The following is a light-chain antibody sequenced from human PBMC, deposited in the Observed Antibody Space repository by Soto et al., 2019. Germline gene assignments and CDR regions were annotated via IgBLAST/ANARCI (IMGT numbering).Light chain of an antibody. CDR1: QGIRND. CDR2: AAS. J-gene: IGKJ4*01. Sequence: AIQMTQSPSSLSASVGDRVTITCRASQGIRNDLGWYQQKPGKAPKLLIYAASSLHSGVPSRFSGSGAGTDFSPTISSLQPEDSATYYCLQDYSFPLTFGGGTRVEIK. CDR3: LQDYSFPLT. V-gene: IGKV1-6*01.